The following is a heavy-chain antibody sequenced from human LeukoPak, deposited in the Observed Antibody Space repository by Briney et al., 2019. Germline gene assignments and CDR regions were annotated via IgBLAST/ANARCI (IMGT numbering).Heavy chain of an antibody. J-gene: IGHJ4*02. D-gene: IGHD1-26*01. CDR3: ARDPVEWELLLDY. CDR2: MNIDGSEK. Sequence: GGSLRLSCAASGVTFSSYWMGWVRQAPGKRLEWVANMNIDGSEKYYADSAKGRFTISRDNARNSVYLQMNSLRVEDTAVYYCARDPVEWELLLDYWGQGTLVTVSS. V-gene: IGHV3-7*01. CDR1: GVTFSSYW.